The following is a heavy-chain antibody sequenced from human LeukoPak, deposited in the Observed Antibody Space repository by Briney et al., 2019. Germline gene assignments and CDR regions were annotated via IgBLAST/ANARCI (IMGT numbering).Heavy chain of an antibody. CDR1: GFTFSSYA. V-gene: IGHV3-21*01. CDR3: AKEPQHRFLEWLPHYYYYYYMDV. CDR2: ISSSSSYI. D-gene: IGHD3-3*01. J-gene: IGHJ6*03. Sequence: GGSLRLSCAASGFTFSSYAMSWVRQAPGKGLEWVSSISSSSSYIYYADSVKGRFTISRDNAKNSLYLQMNSLRAEDTAVYYCAKEPQHRFLEWLPHYYYYYYMDVWGKGTTATVSS.